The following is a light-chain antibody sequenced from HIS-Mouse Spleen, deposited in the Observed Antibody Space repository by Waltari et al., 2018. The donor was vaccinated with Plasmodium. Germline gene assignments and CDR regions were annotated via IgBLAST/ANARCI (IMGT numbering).Light chain of an antibody. CDR3: QQSYSTPQLT. J-gene: IGKJ4*01. V-gene: IGKV1-39*01. Sequence: DIQMTQSPSSLSASVGDRDTITCRASKSISSYLNWYQQKPGKAPKLLIYAASSLQRGVPSRFSGSGSGTDFTLTISSLQPEDFATYYCQQSYSTPQLTFGGGTKVEIK. CDR2: AAS. CDR1: KSISSY.